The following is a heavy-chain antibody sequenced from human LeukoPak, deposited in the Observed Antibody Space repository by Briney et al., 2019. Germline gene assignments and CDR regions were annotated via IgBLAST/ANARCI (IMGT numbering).Heavy chain of an antibody. D-gene: IGHD6-19*01. CDR3: AREDSSGWYVFDY. V-gene: IGHV1-46*01. Sequence: GASVKVSCKASGYTFTGYYMHWVRQAPGQGLEWMGIINPSGGSTGYAQKFQGRVTMTRDTSTSTVYMELSSLRSEDTAVYYCAREDSSGWYVFDYWGQGTLVTVSS. J-gene: IGHJ4*02. CDR2: INPSGGST. CDR1: GYTFTGYY.